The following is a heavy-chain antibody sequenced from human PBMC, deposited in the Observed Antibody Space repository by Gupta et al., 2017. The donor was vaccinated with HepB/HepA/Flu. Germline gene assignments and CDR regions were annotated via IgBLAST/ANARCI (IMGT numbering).Heavy chain of an antibody. V-gene: IGHV3-7*01. Sequence: EVQLVESGGGLVQRGGSLRLSCAASGFTFNNYWMSWVRQAPGKGLEWVANIKQDGHEKNYVDSVKGRFTISRDNAKNSLYLQMNSLRAEDTAVYFCARDIEKCSGGSCYSPPYYYSYYYMDVWGKGTTVTVSS. CDR1: GFTFNNYW. CDR2: IKQDGHEK. J-gene: IGHJ6*03. CDR3: ARDIEKCSGGSCYSPPYYYSYYYMDV. D-gene: IGHD2-15*01.